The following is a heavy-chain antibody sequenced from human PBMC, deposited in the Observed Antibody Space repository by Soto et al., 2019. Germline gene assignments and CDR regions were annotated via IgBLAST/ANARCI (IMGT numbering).Heavy chain of an antibody. J-gene: IGHJ6*02. D-gene: IGHD3-10*01. Sequence: GRSLKISCKGSGYSFTSYWIIWGREMPGKGLEGMGIIYPGYSDTSYSPSFQGQVTISADKSIRTASLQWSSLKASDTAMYYCARDRTSGGMDVWGQGTQVTVSS. CDR3: ARDRTSGGMDV. CDR1: GYSFTSYW. V-gene: IGHV5-51*01. CDR2: IYPGYSDT.